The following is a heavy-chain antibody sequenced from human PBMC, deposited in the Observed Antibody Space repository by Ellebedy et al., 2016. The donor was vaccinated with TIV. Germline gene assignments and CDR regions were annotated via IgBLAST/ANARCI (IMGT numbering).Heavy chain of an antibody. CDR2: IYPGDSDT. CDR1: GYSFTSYW. J-gene: IGHJ3*02. CDR3: ARRRMNHLYDAFDI. Sequence: GESLKISCTSSGYSFTSYWIGWVRQMPGKGLELMGLIYPGDSDTRYSPSFQGQVTIPADKSISTAYLQWSSLKASDTAMYYCARRRMNHLYDAFDIWGQGTMVTVSS. V-gene: IGHV5-51*01. D-gene: IGHD1-14*01.